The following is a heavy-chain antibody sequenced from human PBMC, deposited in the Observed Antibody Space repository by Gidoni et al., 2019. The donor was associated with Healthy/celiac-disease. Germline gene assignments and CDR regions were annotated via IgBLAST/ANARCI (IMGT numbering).Heavy chain of an antibody. CDR1: GFTFSSYA. CDR3: AKDGAWEGGATTPIDFDY. CDR2: ISGSGGST. V-gene: IGHV3-23*04. D-gene: IGHD1-26*01. Sequence: EVQLVESGGGLVQPGGSLRLSCAASGFTFSSYAMSWVRQAPGKGLEWVSAISGSGGSTYYADSVKGRFTISRDNSKNTLYLQMNSLRAEDTAVYYCAKDGAWEGGATTPIDFDYWGQGTLVTVSS. J-gene: IGHJ4*02.